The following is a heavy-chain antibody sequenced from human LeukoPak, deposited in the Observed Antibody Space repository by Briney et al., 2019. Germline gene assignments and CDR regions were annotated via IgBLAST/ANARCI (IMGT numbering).Heavy chain of an antibody. D-gene: IGHD3-22*01. V-gene: IGHV3-23*01. J-gene: IGHJ5*02. CDR3: AKDLSGYFYDSSGYYYVRWFDP. Sequence: GGSLRLSCAASGFTFSSYAMSWVRQAPGKGLEWVSAISGSGGSTYYADSVKGRFTISRDNSKNTLYLQMNSLRAEDTAVYYCAKDLSGYFYDSSGYYYVRWFDPWGQGTLVTVSS. CDR1: GFTFSSYA. CDR2: ISGSGGST.